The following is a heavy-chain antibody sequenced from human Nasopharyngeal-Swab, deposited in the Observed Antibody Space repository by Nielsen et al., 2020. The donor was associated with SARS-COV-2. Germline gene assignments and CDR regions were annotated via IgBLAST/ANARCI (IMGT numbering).Heavy chain of an antibody. Sequence: GESLKISCAASGFTFSSYWMHWVRQAPGKGLVWVSRINSDGSSTSYADSVKGRFTISRDNAKNTLYLQMNSLRAEDTAVYYCARALYSSGWYLDYWGQGTLGTVSS. CDR2: INSDGSST. CDR1: GFTFSSYW. CDR3: ARALYSSGWYLDY. J-gene: IGHJ4*02. D-gene: IGHD6-19*01. V-gene: IGHV3-74*01.